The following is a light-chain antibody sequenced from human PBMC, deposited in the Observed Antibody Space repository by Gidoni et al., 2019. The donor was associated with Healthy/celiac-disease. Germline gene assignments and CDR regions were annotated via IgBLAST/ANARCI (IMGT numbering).Light chain of an antibody. CDR2: EVS. Sequence: QSALTQPASVSGSPGQSITISCTGTSSDVGGYNYASWYQQHPGKAPKLMIYEVSNRPSGVSNRFSGSKSGNTASLTISGIQDEDEADYYCSTYTSSSTLGVFGTGTKVTVL. CDR1: SSDVGGYNY. V-gene: IGLV2-14*01. J-gene: IGLJ1*01. CDR3: STYTSSSTLGV.